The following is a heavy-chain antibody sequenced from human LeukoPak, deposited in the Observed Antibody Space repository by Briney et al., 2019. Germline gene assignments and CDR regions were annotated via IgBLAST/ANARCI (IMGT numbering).Heavy chain of an antibody. J-gene: IGHJ4*02. CDR1: GGSISSGDYY. D-gene: IGHD4-17*01. CDR2: IYYSGST. CDR3: ARGNDYGDYYFDY. Sequence: SETLSLTCTVSGGSISSGDYYWSWIRQPPGKGLEWIGYIYYSGSTYYNPSLKSRVTISVDTSKNQFSLKLSSVTAADTAVYYCARGNDYGDYYFDYWGQGTLVTVSS. V-gene: IGHV4-30-4*01.